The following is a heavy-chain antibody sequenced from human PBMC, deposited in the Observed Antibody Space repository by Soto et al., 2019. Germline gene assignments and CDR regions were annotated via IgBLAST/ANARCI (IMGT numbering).Heavy chain of an antibody. Sequence: QVHLVQSGAEVKKPGASVKVSCKGSGYTFTSYGISWVRQAPGQGLEWMGWISAHNHNTNYAQKLQGIVTVTTDTSPRTAYMELRSLRSDDTAVYYCARGRYGDYWGQGTLVTFSS. V-gene: IGHV1-18*01. J-gene: IGHJ4*02. CDR2: ISAHNHNT. CDR3: ARGRYGDY. CDR1: GYTFTSYG. D-gene: IGHD4-17*01.